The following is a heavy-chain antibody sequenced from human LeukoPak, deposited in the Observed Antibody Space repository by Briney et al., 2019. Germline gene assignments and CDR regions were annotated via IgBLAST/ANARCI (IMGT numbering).Heavy chain of an antibody. CDR1: GYSISSGYY. Sequence: SETLSLTCTVSGYSISSGYYWGWIRQPPGKGLEWIGSIYHSGSTYYNPSLKSRVTISVDTSKNQFSLKLSSVTAADTAVYYCARLHGWPWGTMVRGVGRGTWWFDPWGQGTLVTVSS. V-gene: IGHV4-38-2*02. CDR2: IYHSGST. J-gene: IGHJ5*02. CDR3: ARLHGWPWGTMVRGVGRGTWWFDP. D-gene: IGHD3-10*01.